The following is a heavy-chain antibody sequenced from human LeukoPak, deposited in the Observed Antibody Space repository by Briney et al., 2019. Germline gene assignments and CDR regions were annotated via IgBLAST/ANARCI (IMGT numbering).Heavy chain of an antibody. CDR2: ISYDGSNQ. CDR1: GFTFSSCG. CDR3: AKVGVGQQLLRGYFDY. Sequence: PGGSLRLSCAASGFTFSSCGIHWVRQAPGKGLEWVAVISYDGSNQYYAESVKGRFTISRDNSKNTLYLQMNSLRAEDTAVYYCAKVGVGQQLLRGYFDYWGQGTLVTVSS. D-gene: IGHD6-13*01. J-gene: IGHJ4*02. V-gene: IGHV3-30*18.